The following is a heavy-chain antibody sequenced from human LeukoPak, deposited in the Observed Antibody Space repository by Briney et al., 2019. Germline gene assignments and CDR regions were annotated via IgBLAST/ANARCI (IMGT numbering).Heavy chain of an antibody. CDR3: ARDWKDYGDYAEPHY. D-gene: IGHD4-17*01. V-gene: IGHV1-18*01. J-gene: IGHJ4*02. Sequence: GASVKVSCKASGYTFTSYGISWVRQAPGQGLEWMGWISAYNGNTNYPQKLQGRVTMTTDTSTSTAYMELRSLRSDDTAVYYCARDWKDYGDYAEPHYWGQGTLVTVSS. CDR2: ISAYNGNT. CDR1: GYTFTSYG.